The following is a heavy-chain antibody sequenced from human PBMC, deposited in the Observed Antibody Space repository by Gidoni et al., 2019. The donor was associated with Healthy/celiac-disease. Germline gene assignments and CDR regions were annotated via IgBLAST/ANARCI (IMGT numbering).Heavy chain of an antibody. J-gene: IGHJ5*02. CDR3: ARLLTDGFDP. Sequence: QVQLQESGPGLVKPSETLSLTCTVSGGSISSYYWSWIRQPPGKGLEWIGYIYYSGSTTYNPSLKSRVTISVDTSKNQFSLKLSSVTAADTAVYYCARLLTDGFDPWGQGTLVTVSS. V-gene: IGHV4-59*08. CDR2: IYYSGST. CDR1: GGSISSYY.